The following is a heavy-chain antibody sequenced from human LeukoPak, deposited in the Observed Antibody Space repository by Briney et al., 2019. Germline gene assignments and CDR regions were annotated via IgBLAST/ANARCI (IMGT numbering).Heavy chain of an antibody. V-gene: IGHV3-30-3*01. J-gene: IGHJ3*02. CDR1: GFTFSSYA. CDR3: ARDPKGGFSYGWGAFDI. CDR2: ISYDGNNK. Sequence: GGSLRLSCAASGFTFSSYAMHWVRQAPGKGLEWVALISYDGNNKYYADSVKGRFIVSRDNSKNTLYLQMNSLRAEDTAVYYCARDPKGGFSYGWGAFDIWGQGTMVTISS. D-gene: IGHD5-18*01.